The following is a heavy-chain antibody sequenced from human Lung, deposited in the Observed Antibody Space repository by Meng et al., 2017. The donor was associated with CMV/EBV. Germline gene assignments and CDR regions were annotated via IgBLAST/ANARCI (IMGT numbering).Heavy chain of an antibody. V-gene: IGHV1-8*01. J-gene: IGHJ5*02. CDR2: MNPNSGNT. D-gene: IGHD1-7*01. CDR1: GYTFTSYD. Sequence: ASVKVSCKASGYTFTSYDINWVRQATGQGLEWMGRMNPNSGNTGYAQKFQGRVTMTRNTSISTAYMELSSLRSEDTAVYYCARSGTTAGNWFDPWGQGTLVTVSS. CDR3: ARSGTTAGNWFDP.